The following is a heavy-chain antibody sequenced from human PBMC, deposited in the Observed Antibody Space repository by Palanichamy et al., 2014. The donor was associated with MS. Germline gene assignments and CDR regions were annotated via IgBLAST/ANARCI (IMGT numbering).Heavy chain of an antibody. D-gene: IGHD2-15*01. Sequence: EEQLVESGGGLVQPGGSLRLSCAASGFSFSAYWMGWVRQSPGKVLERVANIKQDGSEKTYLDSVKGRFTISRDNAKNSLYLQMDSLRVEDTAVYYCARVCYAGAFDIWGQGTMVTVSS. CDR2: IKQDGSEK. V-gene: IGHV3-7*01. CDR3: ARVCYAGAFDI. J-gene: IGHJ3*02. CDR1: GFSFSAYW.